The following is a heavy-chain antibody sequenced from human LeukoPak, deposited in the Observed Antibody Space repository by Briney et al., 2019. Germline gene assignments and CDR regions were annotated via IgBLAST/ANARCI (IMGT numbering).Heavy chain of an antibody. CDR2: IYSGGST. CDR1: GVTFSDYY. J-gene: IGHJ3*01. D-gene: IGHD3-22*01. Sequence: TGGSLRLSCAASGVTFSDYYMSWVRQAPGKGLEWVSVIYSGGSTYYADSVKGRFTISRDNSKNTLYLQMNSLRAEDTAVYYCARDLPSGYYDSSGPPRLWGQGTMVTVSS. V-gene: IGHV3-66*01. CDR3: ARDLPSGYYDSSGPPRL.